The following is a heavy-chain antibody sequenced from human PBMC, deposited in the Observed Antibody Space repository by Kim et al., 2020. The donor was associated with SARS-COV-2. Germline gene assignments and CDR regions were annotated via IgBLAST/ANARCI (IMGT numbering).Heavy chain of an antibody. CDR3: AKDHPSSHWATFDS. CDR1: GFTFSRYA. J-gene: IGHJ4*02. Sequence: GGSLRLSCAASGFTFSRYAMSWVRQAPGKGPEWIAAVNNGGNAYYANSAKGRFAVSRDNNRNTLDLQMNSLTAEDTALYFCAKDHPSSHWATFDSWGQGT. V-gene: IGHV3-23*01. CDR2: VNNGGNA. D-gene: IGHD2-2*01.